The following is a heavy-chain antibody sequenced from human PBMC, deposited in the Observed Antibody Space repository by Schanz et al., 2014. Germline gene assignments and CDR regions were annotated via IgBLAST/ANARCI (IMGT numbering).Heavy chain of an antibody. CDR1: GFNSDDFA. CDR2: IPWNGAAI. CDR3: AKGSRSGSKVMDV. D-gene: IGHD3-10*01. J-gene: IGHJ6*03. Sequence: EVQVVESGGGLVQPGGPLRLSCTASGFNSDDFAMHWARQAPGKGLEWVSNIPWNGAAIGYAGSVRGRFTISRDSAKNSLYLQMNSLRPEDTALYYCAKGSRSGSKVMDVWGKGTTVTVSS. V-gene: IGHV3-9*02.